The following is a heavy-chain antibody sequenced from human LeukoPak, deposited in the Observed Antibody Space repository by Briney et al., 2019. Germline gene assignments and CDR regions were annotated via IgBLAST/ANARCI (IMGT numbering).Heavy chain of an antibody. J-gene: IGHJ4*02. CDR2: IKQDGSEK. Sequence: GGSLRLSCAASGFTSSSYWMSWVRQAPGKGLEWVANIKQDGSEKYYVDSVKGRFTISRDNAKNSLYLQMNSLRAEDTAVYYCARDQDFWSGYYGPSFDYWGQGTLVTVSS. CDR3: ARDQDFWSGYYGPSFDY. CDR1: GFTSSSYW. V-gene: IGHV3-7*01. D-gene: IGHD3-3*01.